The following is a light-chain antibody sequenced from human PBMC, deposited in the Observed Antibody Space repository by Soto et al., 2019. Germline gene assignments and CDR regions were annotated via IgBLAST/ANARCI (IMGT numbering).Light chain of an antibody. J-gene: IGLJ1*01. V-gene: IGLV2-11*01. CDR3: CSYAGSYTHYV. CDR1: SSDVGGYNY. CDR2: DVS. Sequence: QSVLTQPRSVSGSPGQSVTISCTGTSSDVGGYNYVSWYQQHPGKAPKLMIYDVSKRPSGVPDRFSGSKSGNTASLTIPGLQAEDEADYYCCSYAGSYTHYVFGTGTKVTVL.